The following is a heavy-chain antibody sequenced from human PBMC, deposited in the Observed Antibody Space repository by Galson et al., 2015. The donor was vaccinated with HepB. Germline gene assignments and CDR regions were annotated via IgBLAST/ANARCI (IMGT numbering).Heavy chain of an antibody. D-gene: IGHD2-2*01. Sequence: SLRLSCAASGFTFSSYGMNWVRQAPGKGLEWVAVISYDGSNKYYADSVKGRFTISRDNSKNTLYLQMNSLRAEDTAVYYCAKGPYPYYYMDVWGKGTTVTVSS. CDR3: AKGPYPYYYMDV. CDR1: GFTFSSYG. J-gene: IGHJ6*03. V-gene: IGHV3-30*18. CDR2: ISYDGSNK.